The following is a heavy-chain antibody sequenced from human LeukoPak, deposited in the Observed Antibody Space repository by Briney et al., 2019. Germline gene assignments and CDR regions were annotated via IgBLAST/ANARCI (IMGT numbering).Heavy chain of an antibody. CDR2: IFSSGNN. CDR1: GDSISSGTYY. J-gene: IGHJ4*02. V-gene: IGHV4-61*02. Sequence: KPSETLSLTCTVSGDSISSGTYYWSWIRQPAGKGLEYIGRIFSSGNNNYNPSLKSRITMSTDTSKNQFSLNLSSVTAADSAVYYCASFCASTTCYNDGTNFAFWGQGTLVTVSS. D-gene: IGHD2-2*01. CDR3: ASFCASTTCYNDGTNFAF.